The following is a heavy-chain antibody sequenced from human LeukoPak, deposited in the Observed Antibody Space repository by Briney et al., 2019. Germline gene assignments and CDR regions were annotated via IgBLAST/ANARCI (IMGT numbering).Heavy chain of an antibody. V-gene: IGHV1-2*02. D-gene: IGHD3-22*01. Sequence: GASVMRCCKASGCTFTGYYIHWVRQAPGQGLEWSGWISHKSGVTNYAQKFQGRVNMTRDTSISTAYMEVSRLTSDDTALFYCARAVGDYYETSVFQAYWGQGTLVIVSS. CDR1: GCTFTGYY. CDR3: ARAVGDYYETSVFQAY. J-gene: IGHJ4*02. CDR2: ISHKSGVT.